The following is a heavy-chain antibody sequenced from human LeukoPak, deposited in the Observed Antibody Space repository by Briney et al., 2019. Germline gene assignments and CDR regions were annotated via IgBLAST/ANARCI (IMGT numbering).Heavy chain of an antibody. Sequence: GGSLRLSCAASGFTFSSYAMSWVRQAPGKGLEWVSAINSAGSTYYGDSVRGRFTISRDNSKNVLYLQMNSLRAEDTALYYCARDRRYMAAAGTVDYWGQGTLVTVSS. J-gene: IGHJ4*02. V-gene: IGHV3-23*01. CDR2: INSAGST. CDR1: GFTFSSYA. D-gene: IGHD6-13*01. CDR3: ARDRRYMAAAGTVDY.